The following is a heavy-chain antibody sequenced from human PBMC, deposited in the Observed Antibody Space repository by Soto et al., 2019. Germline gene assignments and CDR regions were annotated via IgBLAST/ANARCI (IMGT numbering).Heavy chain of an antibody. Sequence: QVQLVQSGAEVKKPGASVKVSCKASGYTFTGYYIHWVRQAPGQGLEWMGWINPNSGGTNYAQKFQGWVTMTRDTSISTAYMELSRLTSDDPAVYYCATACSDGYNCLDYWGQGTLVTVSS. CDR1: GYTFTGYY. CDR2: INPNSGGT. J-gene: IGHJ4*02. CDR3: ATACSDGYNCLDY. V-gene: IGHV1-2*04. D-gene: IGHD5-12*01.